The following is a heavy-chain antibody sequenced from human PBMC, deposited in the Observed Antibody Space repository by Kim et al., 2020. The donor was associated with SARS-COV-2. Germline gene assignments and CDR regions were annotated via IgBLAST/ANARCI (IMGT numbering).Heavy chain of an antibody. V-gene: IGHV4-31*03. CDR1: GGSISSGGYY. CDR3: ARGLWFGGGFLGFDY. CDR2: IYYSGST. Sequence: SETLSLTCTVSGGSISSGGYYWSWIRQHPGKGLEWIGYIYYSGSTYYNPSLKSRVTISVDTSKNQFSLKLSSVTAADTAVYYCARGLWFGGGFLGFDYSGQRALVTVSS. D-gene: IGHD3-10*01. J-gene: IGHJ4*02.